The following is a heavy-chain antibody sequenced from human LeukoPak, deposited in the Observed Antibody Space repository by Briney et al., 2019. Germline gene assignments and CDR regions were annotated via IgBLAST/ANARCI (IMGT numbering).Heavy chain of an antibody. CDR2: INYSGTI. Sequence: KPSETLSLTCNVSGGSINSNNHYWGWIRQPPGKGLEWLGSINYSGTIFYSPSLNSRVTISVDTSGNQFSLKLTSATAADTAVYYCARHPGYSSDWWYFDFWGQGTLVTVSS. V-gene: IGHV4-39*01. D-gene: IGHD5-12*01. CDR1: GGSINSNNHY. J-gene: IGHJ4*02. CDR3: ARHPGYSSDWWYFDF.